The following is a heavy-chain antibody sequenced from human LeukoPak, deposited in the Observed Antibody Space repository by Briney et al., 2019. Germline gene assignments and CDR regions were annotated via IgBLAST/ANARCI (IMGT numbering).Heavy chain of an antibody. D-gene: IGHD2-15*01. J-gene: IGHJ4*02. V-gene: IGHV3-53*01. Sequence: GGSLRLSCTVSGFTVSSNSMSWVRQAPGKGLEWVSFIYSSVTHYSDSVKGRFTISRDNAKNSLDLQMNSLRAEDTAVYYCARGGSARFGFWGQGTLVTVSS. CDR3: ARGGSARFGF. CDR2: IYSSVT. CDR1: GFTVSSNS.